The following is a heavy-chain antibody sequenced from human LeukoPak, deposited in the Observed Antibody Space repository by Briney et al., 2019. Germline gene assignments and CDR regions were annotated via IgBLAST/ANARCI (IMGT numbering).Heavy chain of an antibody. CDR3: ARDNGGYSGYDQFDF. CDR1: GFTFSSYE. J-gene: IGHJ4*02. CDR2: ISSSGNTI. D-gene: IGHD5-12*01. V-gene: IGHV3-48*03. Sequence: GGSLRLSCAASGFTFSSYEMNWVRQAPGKGLEWVSYISSSGNTIYYADSVKGRFTVSRDNAKNSLYLQMNSLTAEDTAVYYCARDNGGYSGYDQFDFWGQGTPVTVSS.